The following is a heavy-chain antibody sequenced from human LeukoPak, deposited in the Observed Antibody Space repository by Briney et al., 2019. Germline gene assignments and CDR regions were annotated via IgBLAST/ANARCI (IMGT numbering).Heavy chain of an antibody. CDR1: GGSISSYY. CDR3: AVLLWFGEGFDP. J-gene: IGHJ5*02. D-gene: IGHD3-10*01. V-gene: IGHV4-59*08. CDR2: IYYSGST. Sequence: KPSETLSLTCTVSGGSISSYYWSWIRQPPGKGLEWIGYIYYSGSTNYNPSLKSRVTISVDTSKNQFSLKLSSVTAADTAVYYCAVLLWFGEGFDPWGQGTLVTVSS.